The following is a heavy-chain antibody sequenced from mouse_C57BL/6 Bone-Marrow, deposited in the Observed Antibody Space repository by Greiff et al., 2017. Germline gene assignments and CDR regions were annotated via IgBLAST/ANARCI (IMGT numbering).Heavy chain of an antibody. D-gene: IGHD4-1*01. CDR2: ISDGGSYT. CDR3: ARDPDWEEGFYAMDY. V-gene: IGHV5-4*01. J-gene: IGHJ4*01. Sequence: EVKLVESGGGLVKPGGSLKLSCAASGFTFSSYAMSWVRQTPEKRLEWVATISDGGSYTYYPDIVKGRFTISRDNAKNNLYLQMSHLKSEDTAMYYCARDPDWEEGFYAMDYWGQGTSVTVSS. CDR1: GFTFSSYA.